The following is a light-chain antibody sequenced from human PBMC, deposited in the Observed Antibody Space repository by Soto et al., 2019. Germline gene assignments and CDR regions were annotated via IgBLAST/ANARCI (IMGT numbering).Light chain of an antibody. V-gene: IGKV1-27*01. CDR3: QKYTNVPT. CDR1: QGISNY. CDR2: AAS. J-gene: IGKJ4*01. Sequence: DIQMTQSPSSLSASVGDRVTITCRASQGISNYLAWYQQIPWKVPKLLLSAASTLQSGVPSRFSGSGSGTDFTLTISSLQPEDVATYYCQKYTNVPTFGGGTKVEIK.